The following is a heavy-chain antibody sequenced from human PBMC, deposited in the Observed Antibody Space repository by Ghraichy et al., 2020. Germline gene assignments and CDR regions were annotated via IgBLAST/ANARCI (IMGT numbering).Heavy chain of an antibody. Sequence: SETLSLTCTVSGGSISSGGYYWSWIRQHPGKGLEWIGYIYYSGSTYYNPSLKSRVTISVDTSKNQFSLKLSSVTAADTAVYYCARERSYYDSSGYIGARRIDYWGQGTLVTVSS. CDR3: ARERSYYDSSGYIGARRIDY. CDR2: IYYSGST. J-gene: IGHJ4*02. D-gene: IGHD3-22*01. CDR1: GGSISSGGYY. V-gene: IGHV4-31*03.